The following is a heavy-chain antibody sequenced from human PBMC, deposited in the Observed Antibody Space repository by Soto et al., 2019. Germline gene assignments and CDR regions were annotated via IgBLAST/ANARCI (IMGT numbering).Heavy chain of an antibody. CDR3: ASQKTVIRGPLSSKWFDP. D-gene: IGHD1-1*01. CDR2: IYSGDSDT. J-gene: IGHJ5*02. Sequence: GESLKISCKGYGYTFTDYWIGWVRQMPGKGPELIGLIYSGDSDTRYSASFQGRVTISADKSIVTAFLQWSSLRAWDTAMYYCASQKTVIRGPLSSKWFDPWGQGTLVTVSS. CDR1: GYTFTDYW. V-gene: IGHV5-51*01.